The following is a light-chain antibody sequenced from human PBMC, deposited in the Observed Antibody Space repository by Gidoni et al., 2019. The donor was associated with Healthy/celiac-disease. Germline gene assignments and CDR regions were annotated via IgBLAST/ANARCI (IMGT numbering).Light chain of an antibody. J-gene: IGKJ2*03. CDR2: KAS. Sequence: DIQITQSPSTLSASVGDRVTITCRASQSISSWLALYQQKPGKAPNLLIYKASSLESGVPSRFSGSGSGTEFTLTISSLQPDYFATYYCQQYNSYPSFGQWIKLEIK. CDR3: QQYNSYPS. V-gene: IGKV1-5*03. CDR1: QSISSW.